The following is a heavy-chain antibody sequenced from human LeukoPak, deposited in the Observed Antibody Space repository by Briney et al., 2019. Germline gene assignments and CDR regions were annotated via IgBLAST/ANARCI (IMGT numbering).Heavy chain of an antibody. CDR2: IYYSGSN. J-gene: IGHJ5*02. V-gene: IGHV4-30-4*01. CDR3: ARDLGGLGELSAPT. CDR1: GGSISSGDYY. Sequence: SETLSLTCTVSGGSISSGDYYWSWIRQPPGQGLEWIRYIYYSGSNYYNPSLKSRVTISVDTSKNQFSLKLSSVTAADTAVYYCARDLGGLGELSAPTWGQGTLVTVSS. D-gene: IGHD3-16*02.